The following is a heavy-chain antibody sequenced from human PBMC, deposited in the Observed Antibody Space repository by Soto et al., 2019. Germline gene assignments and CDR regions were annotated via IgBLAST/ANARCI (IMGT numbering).Heavy chain of an antibody. V-gene: IGHV3-11*01. CDR3: SKYIDPARFFFDY. CDR1: GFTFRDYY. J-gene: IGHJ4*01. D-gene: IGHD5-12*01. CDR2: ISISGSSI. Sequence: GGSLRLSCAASGFTFRDYYMSWIRQAPGKGLEWISYISISGSSIYYADSVKGRFTISRDDAKNSLYLQMNSLRAEDTAVYYCSKYIDPARFFFDYCGQGSLVPVSS.